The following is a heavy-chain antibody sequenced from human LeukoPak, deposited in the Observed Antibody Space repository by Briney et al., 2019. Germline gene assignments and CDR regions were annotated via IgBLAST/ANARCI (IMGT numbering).Heavy chain of an antibody. CDR2: ISGSGDST. Sequence: GGSLRLSCAASGFTFSSYAIAWVRQAPGKGLEWVSVISGSGDSTYYAGSVKGRFTISRDNSKNTMYLQMNSLRVEDTAVYYCAKGGSGNSYSQVQHWGQGALLTVSS. D-gene: IGHD2-15*01. CDR1: GFTFSSYA. V-gene: IGHV3-23*01. CDR3: AKGGSGNSYSQVQH. J-gene: IGHJ1*01.